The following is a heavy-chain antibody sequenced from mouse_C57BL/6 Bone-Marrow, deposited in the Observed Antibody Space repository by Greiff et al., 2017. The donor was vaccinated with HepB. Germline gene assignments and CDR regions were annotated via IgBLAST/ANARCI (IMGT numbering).Heavy chain of an antibody. CDR1: GFTFSDFY. CDR2: SRNKANDYTT. CDR3: ARDAHYSNYRFFAY. D-gene: IGHD2-5*01. V-gene: IGHV7-1*01. J-gene: IGHJ3*01. Sequence: EVKLVDSGGGLVQSGRSLRLSCATSGFTFSDFYMEWVRQAPGKGLEWIAASRNKANDYTTEYSASVKGRFIVSRDTSQSILYLQMNALRAEDTAIYYCARDAHYSNYRFFAYWGQGTLVTVSA.